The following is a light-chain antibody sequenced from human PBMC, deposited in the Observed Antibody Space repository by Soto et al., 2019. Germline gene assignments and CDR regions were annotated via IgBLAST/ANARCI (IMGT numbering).Light chain of an antibody. Sequence: EIVMTQSPAILSVSPGERATLSCRASQSVSSKLAWYQQKPGQAPRLLIYDASTGATVIPARFSGSGSGTEFTLTISSLQSEDVAVYYCQQDSKWPFTFGGGTKVEIK. CDR1: QSVSSK. V-gene: IGKV3D-15*01. CDR3: QQDSKWPFT. CDR2: DAS. J-gene: IGKJ4*01.